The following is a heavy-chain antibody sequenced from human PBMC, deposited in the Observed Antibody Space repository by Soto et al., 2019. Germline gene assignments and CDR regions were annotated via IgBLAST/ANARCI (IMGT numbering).Heavy chain of an antibody. CDR3: AGAGGYYYYYGMDV. Sequence: ASVKVAFKASGYTFPSYGISWVRQAPGQGLEWMGWISAYNGNTNYAQKLQGRVTMTTDTSTSTAYMELRSLRSDDTAVYYCAGAGGYYYYYGMDVWGQGTTVTVSS. CDR2: ISAYNGNT. D-gene: IGHD3-16*01. V-gene: IGHV1-18*04. J-gene: IGHJ6*02. CDR1: GYTFPSYG.